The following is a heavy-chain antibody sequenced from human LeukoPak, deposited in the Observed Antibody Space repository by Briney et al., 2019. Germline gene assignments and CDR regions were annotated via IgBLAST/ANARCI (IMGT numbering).Heavy chain of an antibody. V-gene: IGHV3-30*18. D-gene: IGHD3-16*01. Sequence: SGGSLRLSCAASEFTFSSYWMHWVRQAPGKGLEWVAVISYDGSNKYYADSVKGRFTISRDNSKNTLYLQVNSLRAEDTAVYYCAKGGKWDVTPFDYWGQGTLVTVSS. CDR1: EFTFSSYW. CDR2: ISYDGSNK. J-gene: IGHJ4*02. CDR3: AKGGKWDVTPFDY.